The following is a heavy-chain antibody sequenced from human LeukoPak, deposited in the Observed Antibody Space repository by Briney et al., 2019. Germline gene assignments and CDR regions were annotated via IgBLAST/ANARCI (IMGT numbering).Heavy chain of an antibody. CDR2: IYSGGST. CDR3: ARLLASYYYGMDV. CDR1: GFTVSSNC. D-gene: IGHD1-26*01. Sequence: GGSLRLSCAASGFTVSSNCMSWVRQAPGKGLEWVSVIYSGGSTYYADSVKDRFTISRDNSKNTLYLQMNSLRAEDTAVYYCARLLASYYYGMDVWGQGTTVTASS. V-gene: IGHV3-66*01. J-gene: IGHJ6*02.